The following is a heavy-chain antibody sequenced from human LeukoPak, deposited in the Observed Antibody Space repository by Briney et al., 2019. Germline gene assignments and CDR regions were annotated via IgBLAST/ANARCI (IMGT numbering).Heavy chain of an antibody. V-gene: IGHV3-23*01. J-gene: IGHJ4*02. CDR1: GFTFSSYA. CDR3: AKSDCSGGSCYENY. Sequence: GGSLRLSCTASGFTFSSYAMTWVRQAPGKGLKWVSAISGSGGSTYYADSVKGRFTISRDNSKNTLYLQMNSLRAEDTAVYYCAKSDCSGGSCYENYWGQGTLVTVSS. CDR2: ISGSGGST. D-gene: IGHD2-15*01.